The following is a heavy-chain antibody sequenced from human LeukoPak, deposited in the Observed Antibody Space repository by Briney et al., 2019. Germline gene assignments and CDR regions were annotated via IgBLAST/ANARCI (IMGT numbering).Heavy chain of an antibody. CDR3: AKSYIVVVPAATSFDY. CDR2: ISGSGGST. V-gene: IGHV3-23*01. J-gene: IGHJ4*02. Sequence: GGSLRLSCAASGFTFSSYAMSWVRQAPGKGLEWVSAISGSGGSTYYADCVKGRFTIPRDNSKNTLYLQMNSLRAEATAVYYCAKSYIVVVPAATSFDYWGQGTLVTVSS. CDR1: GFTFSSYA. D-gene: IGHD2-2*01.